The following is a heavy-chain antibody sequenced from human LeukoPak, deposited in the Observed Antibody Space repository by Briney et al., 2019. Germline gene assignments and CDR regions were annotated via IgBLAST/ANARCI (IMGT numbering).Heavy chain of an antibody. V-gene: IGHV3-23*01. D-gene: IGHD6-13*01. CDR3: AKDHGTWYSGAFDI. Sequence: GGSLRLTCAASGFTFSSYAMSWVRQAPGKGLEWVSGISGSGGSVYYADYVKGRFTISRDNSKNTLYLQMNSLRAEDTAVYYCAKDHGTWYSGAFDIWGQGTMVTVSS. J-gene: IGHJ3*02. CDR2: ISGSGGSV. CDR1: GFTFSSYA.